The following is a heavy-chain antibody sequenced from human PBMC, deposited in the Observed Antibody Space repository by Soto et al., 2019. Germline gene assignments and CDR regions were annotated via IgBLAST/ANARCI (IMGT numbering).Heavy chain of an antibody. CDR3: ARVYCSGGSCSGIDY. D-gene: IGHD2-15*01. CDR1: GYTFTSYY. Sequence: QVQLVQSGAEVKKPGASVKVSCKASGYTFTSYYMHWVRQAPGQGLEWMGIINPTSSTSYAQKFKDRVTMTRHTSTTTVYMELISLRSEDTAVYYCARVYCSGGSCSGIDYWGQGTLVTVSS. V-gene: IGHV1-46*01. CDR2: INPTSST. J-gene: IGHJ4*02.